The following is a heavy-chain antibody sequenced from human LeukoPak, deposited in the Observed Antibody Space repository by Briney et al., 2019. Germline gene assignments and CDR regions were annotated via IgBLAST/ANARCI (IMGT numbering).Heavy chain of an antibody. D-gene: IGHD4-23*01. CDR3: ANSANYGDNSGYFDY. J-gene: IGHJ4*02. CDR2: IYYSGST. Sequence: SQTLSLTCTVSGGSISSGGYYWSWIRQHPGKGLEWIGYIYYSGSTYYNPSLKSRVTISVDTSKNQFSLRLSSVTAADTAVYYCANSANYGDNSGYFDYWGQGTLVTVSS. V-gene: IGHV4-31*03. CDR1: GGSISSGGYY.